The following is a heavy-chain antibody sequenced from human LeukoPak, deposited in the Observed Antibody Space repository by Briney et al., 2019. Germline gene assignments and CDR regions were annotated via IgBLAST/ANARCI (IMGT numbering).Heavy chain of an antibody. J-gene: IGHJ6*02. CDR3: ARDRYYDILTGPYYYYGMDV. V-gene: IGHV1-18*01. CDR1: GYTFTSYG. D-gene: IGHD3-9*01. CDR2: ISAYNGNT. Sequence: ASVKVSCKASGYTFTSYGISWVRQAPGQGLEWMGWISAYNGNTNYAQKLQGRVTMTTDTSTSTAYMELRSLRSDDTAVYYCARDRYYDILTGPYYYYGMDVWSQGTTVTVSS.